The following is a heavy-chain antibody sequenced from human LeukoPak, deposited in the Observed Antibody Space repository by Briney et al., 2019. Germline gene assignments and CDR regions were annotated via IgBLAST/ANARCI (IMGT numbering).Heavy chain of an antibody. CDR1: GGTFISYA. CDR3: AIFLSTSYYDSSGYSIPVDY. J-gene: IGHJ4*02. D-gene: IGHD3-22*01. CDR2: IIPILGIA. V-gene: IGHV1-69*04. Sequence: SVKVSCKASGGTFISYAISWVRQPPGQRREGMGRIIPILGIANYEQKFQGRVTITAAKSTSTAYMELSSLRSEDTAVYYCAIFLSTSYYDSSGYSIPVDYWGQGTLVTVSS.